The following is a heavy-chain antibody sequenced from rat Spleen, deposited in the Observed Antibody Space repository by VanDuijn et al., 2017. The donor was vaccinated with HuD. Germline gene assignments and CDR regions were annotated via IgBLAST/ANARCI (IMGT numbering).Heavy chain of an antibody. J-gene: IGHJ2*01. Sequence: VQLVESGGGLVQPKESLKISCAASGFTFSNAAMYWVRQAPGKGLEWVARIRTKPNNYATYYADSVKGRFTISRDDSKSMVYLQMDNLKTEDTAMYYCTAAASSAFDYWGQGVMVTVSS. CDR3: TAAASSAFDY. V-gene: IGHV10-5*01. CDR2: IRTKPNNYAT. CDR1: GFTFSNAA.